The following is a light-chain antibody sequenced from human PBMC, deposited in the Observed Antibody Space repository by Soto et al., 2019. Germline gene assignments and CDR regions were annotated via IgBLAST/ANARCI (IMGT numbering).Light chain of an antibody. V-gene: IGKV1-39*01. CDR2: AAS. CDR3: QQTYSTPPYT. J-gene: IGKJ2*01. CDR1: QTISNS. Sequence: DVQMTQSPSSLSAFLGDRVTITCRASQTISNSLNWYQQKPGRAPRLLIYAASSLQSGVPSRFSGSGSGTEFTLTISSLQPEDFATYYCQQTYSTPPYTFGQGTNLDIK.